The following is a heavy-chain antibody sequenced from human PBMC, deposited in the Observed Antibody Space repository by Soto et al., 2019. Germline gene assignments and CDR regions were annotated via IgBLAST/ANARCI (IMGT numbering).Heavy chain of an antibody. CDR3: ARDQLYYNDISGRPLNAFDV. V-gene: IGHV3-48*01. J-gene: IGHJ3*01. CDR2: IGIGSSTK. D-gene: IGHD3-22*01. Sequence: PGGSLRLSCAASGFTFRNYGMNWVRQAPGKGLEWVSYIGIGSSTKYYADSVKGRFTISRDNAKNSLYLQMNSLRAEDTAVYYCARDQLYYNDISGRPLNAFDVWGQGTMVTV. CDR1: GFTFRNYG.